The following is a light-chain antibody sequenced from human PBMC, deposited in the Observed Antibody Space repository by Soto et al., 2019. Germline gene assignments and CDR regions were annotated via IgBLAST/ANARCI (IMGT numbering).Light chain of an antibody. CDR2: DAS. CDR3: QQYGSSPPT. V-gene: IGKV3-20*01. J-gene: IGKJ1*01. CDR1: QSVSTY. Sequence: EIVLTQSPATLSLSPGERAILSCRASQSVSTYLAWYQQKPGQAPRLLIYDASNRATGIPARFGGSGSGTDFTLTISRLEPEDFAVYYCQQYGSSPPTFGQGTKV.